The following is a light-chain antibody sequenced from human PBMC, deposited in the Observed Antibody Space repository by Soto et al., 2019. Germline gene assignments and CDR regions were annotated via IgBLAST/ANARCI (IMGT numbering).Light chain of an antibody. Sequence: AIQMTQSPSSLSASVGDRVTITCRASQGIRNDLSWYQQRPGKAPKLLIFAASSSQSGVPSRFSGSGSGTDFTLTISSLQPEDFATYYCLQDNSYPWTFGQGTSVEI. CDR1: QGIRND. CDR2: AAS. J-gene: IGKJ1*01. CDR3: LQDNSYPWT. V-gene: IGKV1-6*01.